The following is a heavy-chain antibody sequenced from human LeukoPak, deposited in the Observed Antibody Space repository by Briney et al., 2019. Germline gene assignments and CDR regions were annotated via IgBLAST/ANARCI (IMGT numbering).Heavy chain of an antibody. CDR2: IKTKAQSYTT. D-gene: IGHD2-15*01. V-gene: IGHV3-72*01. CDR1: GFTFNDHY. Sequence: PGGSLRLSCAASGFTFNDHYMGWVRQAPGKGLEWLGRIKTKAQSYTTEYAASVKGRFTLSRDDSKNSLFLQMNSLRAEDTAVYYCATVYCSGSSCDSFFDYWGQGTLVTVSS. J-gene: IGHJ4*02. CDR3: ATVYCSGSSCDSFFDY.